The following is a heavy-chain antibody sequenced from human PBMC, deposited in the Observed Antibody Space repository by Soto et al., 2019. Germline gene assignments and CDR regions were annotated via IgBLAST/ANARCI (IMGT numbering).Heavy chain of an antibody. J-gene: IGHJ4*02. D-gene: IGHD2-2*01. CDR1: RFPFSRYA. Sequence: GGSLTLSCAPSRFPFSRYAMSWVRQAPGKGLEWVSAISGSGGSTYYADSVKGRFTISRDNSKNTLYLQMNSLRAEDTAVYYCANEGDIVVVPAANPFDYWGQGT. CDR2: ISGSGGST. CDR3: ANEGDIVVVPAANPFDY. V-gene: IGHV3-23*01.